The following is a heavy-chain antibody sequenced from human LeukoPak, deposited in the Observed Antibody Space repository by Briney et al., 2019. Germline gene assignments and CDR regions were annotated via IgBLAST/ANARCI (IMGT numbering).Heavy chain of an antibody. V-gene: IGHV3-48*01. CDR2: ISGSSSTR. CDR1: GFTFSSYS. CDR3: ARYGDYGAFDI. D-gene: IGHD4-17*01. Sequence: GGSLRLSCAASGFTFSSYSMNWVRQAPGKGLEWVSYISGSSSTRYYADSVKGRFTISRDNAKNSLYLQMNSLRAGDTSAYYCARYGDYGAFDIWGQGTMVTVSS. J-gene: IGHJ3*02.